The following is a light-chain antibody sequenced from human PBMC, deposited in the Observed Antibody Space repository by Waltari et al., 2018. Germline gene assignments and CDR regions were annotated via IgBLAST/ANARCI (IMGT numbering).Light chain of an antibody. Sequence: EIVMTQSPATLSVSPGERAILSCRASQSVSSNLAWYQQKPGQAPRLLIYGASTRAAGIPARFSGSGSDTEFTLTINTLQSEDSAVYYCQHYDVWRTFGQGTKVEIK. CDR2: GAS. J-gene: IGKJ1*01. V-gene: IGKV3-15*01. CDR1: QSVSSN. CDR3: QHYDVWRT.